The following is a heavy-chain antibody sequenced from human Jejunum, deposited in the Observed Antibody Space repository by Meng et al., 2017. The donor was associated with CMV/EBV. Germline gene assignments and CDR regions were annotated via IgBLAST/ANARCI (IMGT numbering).Heavy chain of an antibody. CDR1: TNYA. CDR2: VSWEGSDT. Sequence: TNYAMHWVRQAPGRGLEWVAVVSWEGSDTYHADSVRGRFTISRDNSKNTVFLQMNNLTPEDTALYYCARDRPRDCVMCYNSAALDLWGQGTMVTVSS. J-gene: IGHJ3*01. D-gene: IGHD2-2*02. CDR3: ARDRPRDCVMCYNSAALDL. V-gene: IGHV3-30*04.